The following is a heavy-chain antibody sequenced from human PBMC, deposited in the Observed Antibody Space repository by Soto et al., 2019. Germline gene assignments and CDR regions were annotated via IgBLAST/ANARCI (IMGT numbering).Heavy chain of an antibody. CDR3: ARGYIWGSYRSQPLGY. CDR2: INPNSGGT. V-gene: IGHV1-2*04. D-gene: IGHD3-16*02. CDR1: GYTFTGYY. J-gene: IGHJ4*02. Sequence: ASVKVSCKASGYTFTGYYMHWVRQAPGQGLEWMGWINPNSGGTNYAQKFQGWVTMTRDTSISTAYMELSRLRFDDTAVYYCARGYIWGSYRSQPLGYWGQGTLVTVSS.